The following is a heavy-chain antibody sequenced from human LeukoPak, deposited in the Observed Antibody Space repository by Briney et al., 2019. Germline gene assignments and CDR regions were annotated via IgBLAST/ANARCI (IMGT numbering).Heavy chain of an antibody. J-gene: IGHJ6*02. V-gene: IGHV3-23*01. CDR2: ISGGGEDT. CDR1: GFSFRSFA. Sequence: GGSLRLSCTASGFSFRSFAMSWVRQAPGQGLEWVSSISGGGEDTYYADSVKGRFTNSRDNSETTLYLQMNSLGADDTALYYCARTIAQYTNTWLYYYYGLDVWGQGTTVAVSS. CDR3: ARTIAQYTNTWLYYYYGLDV. D-gene: IGHD6-13*01.